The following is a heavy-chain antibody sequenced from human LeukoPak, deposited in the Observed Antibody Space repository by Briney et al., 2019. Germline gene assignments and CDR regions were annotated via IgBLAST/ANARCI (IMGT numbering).Heavy chain of an antibody. CDR3: AKDLYYDAPPGAFDI. CDR1: GFTFSSYG. D-gene: IGHD3-22*01. CDR2: ISYDGSNK. V-gene: IGHV3-30*18. Sequence: PGGSLRLSCAAFGFTFSSYGMHWVRQAPGKGPEWVAVISYDGSNKYYADSVKGRFTISRDNSKNTLYLQMNSLRAEDTAVYYCAKDLYYDAPPGAFDIWGRGTMVTVSS. J-gene: IGHJ3*02.